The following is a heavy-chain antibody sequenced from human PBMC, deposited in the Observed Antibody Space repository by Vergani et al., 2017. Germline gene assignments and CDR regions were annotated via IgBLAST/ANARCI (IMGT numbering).Heavy chain of an antibody. D-gene: IGHD2-2*01. Sequence: QVQLVQSGAEVKKPGASVKVSCKASGYTFTSYYMHWVRQAPGQGLEWMGIINPSGGNTSYAQKFQGRVTMTRDTSTSTVYMELSSLRSEDTAVYYCARVNRLDGSSANYYENYYYGMDVWGQGTTVTVSS. CDR2: INPSGGNT. V-gene: IGHV1-46*01. CDR1: GYTFTSYY. CDR3: ARVNRLDGSSANYYENYYYGMDV. J-gene: IGHJ6*02.